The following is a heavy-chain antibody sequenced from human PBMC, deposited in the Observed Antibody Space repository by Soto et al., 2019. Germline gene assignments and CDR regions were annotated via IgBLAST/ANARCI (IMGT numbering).Heavy chain of an antibody. V-gene: IGHV1-69*01. Sequence: QVQLVQSGAELRKPGSSVKVSCKASGGTFSDSTINWVRQAPGQRLEWMGGIIPIFDTANYAEKFQGRVTITADESTSASFMEVSSLRSEDTAVDYCARNGTLTGYSYGMDVWGQGTMVTVSS. CDR2: IIPIFDTA. CDR1: GGTFSDST. CDR3: ARNGTLTGYSYGMDV. J-gene: IGHJ6*02. D-gene: IGHD1-1*01.